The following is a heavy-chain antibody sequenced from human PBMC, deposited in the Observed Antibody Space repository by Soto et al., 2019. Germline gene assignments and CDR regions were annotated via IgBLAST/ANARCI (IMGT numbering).Heavy chain of an antibody. CDR1: EYTFSSYL. J-gene: IGHJ5*02. D-gene: IGHD3-9*01. CDR2: NNGYNGKT. V-gene: IGHV1-3*01. Sequence: ASVKVSCKASEYTFSSYLVHWVRQVHGQGLEWMGWNNGYNGKTEYSQKFQGRVTITRDTSANTAYLELSSLTSEDMAVYYCAGPHDRAGLGTWGQGTLVTVSS. CDR3: AGPHDRAGLGT.